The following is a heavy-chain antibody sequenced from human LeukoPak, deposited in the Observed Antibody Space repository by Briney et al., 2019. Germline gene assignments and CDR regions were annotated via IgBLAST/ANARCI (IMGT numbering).Heavy chain of an antibody. CDR1: GGSISSYY. CDR3: ARWESGSYPYYYYYGMDV. CDR2: IYYSGST. V-gene: IGHV4-59*01. Sequence: PSETLSLTCTVSGGSISSYYWSWIRQPPGKGLEWIGYIYYSGSTNYNPSLKSRVTISVDTSKNQSSLKLSSVTAADTAVYYCARWESGSYPYYYYYGMDVWGQGTTVTVSS. D-gene: IGHD1-26*01. J-gene: IGHJ6*02.